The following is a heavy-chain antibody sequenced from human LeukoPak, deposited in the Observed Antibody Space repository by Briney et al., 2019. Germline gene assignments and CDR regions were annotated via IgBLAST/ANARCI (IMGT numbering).Heavy chain of an antibody. D-gene: IGHD3-10*02. CDR2: IKQDGSEK. CDR1: GFTFSSYW. V-gene: IGHV3-7*01. CDR3: AELGITMIGGV. Sequence: GGSLRLSCAASGFTFSSYWMSWVRQAPGKGLEWVANIKQDGSEKYYVDSVKGRFTISRDNAKNSLYLQMTSLRAEDTAVYYCAELGITMIGGVWGKGTTVTISS. J-gene: IGHJ6*04.